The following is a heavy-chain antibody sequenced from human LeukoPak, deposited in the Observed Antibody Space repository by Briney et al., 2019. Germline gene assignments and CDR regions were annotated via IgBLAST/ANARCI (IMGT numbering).Heavy chain of an antibody. Sequence: PSGTLSLTCTVSGGSISSSSYYWGWIRQPPGKGLEWIGSIYYSGSTYYNPSLKSRVTISVDTSKNQFSLKLSSVTAADTAVYYCAGGIAVAGRQFDYWGQGTLVTVSS. J-gene: IGHJ4*02. V-gene: IGHV4-39*01. CDR3: AGGIAVAGRQFDY. CDR1: GGSISSSSYY. CDR2: IYYSGST. D-gene: IGHD6-19*01.